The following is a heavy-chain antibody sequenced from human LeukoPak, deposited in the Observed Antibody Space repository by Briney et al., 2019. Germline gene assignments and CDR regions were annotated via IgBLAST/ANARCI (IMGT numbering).Heavy chain of an antibody. CDR1: GGSISSYY. J-gene: IGHJ4*02. D-gene: IGHD2-15*01. CDR3: ARELGYCSGGNCHSLYYFDY. Sequence: SETLSLTCTVSGGSISSYYWSWIRQPPGKGLEWIGYIYYSGSTNYNPSLKSRVTISVDTSKNQFSLKLSSVTAADTAVFYCARELGYCSGGNCHSLYYFDYWGQGTLVTVSS. V-gene: IGHV4-59*01. CDR2: IYYSGST.